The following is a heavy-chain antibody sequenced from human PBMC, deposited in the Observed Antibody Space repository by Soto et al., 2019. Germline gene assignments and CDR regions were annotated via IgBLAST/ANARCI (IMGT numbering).Heavy chain of an antibody. CDR1: GYTFTSYG. V-gene: IGHV1-18*01. J-gene: IGHJ4*02. Sequence: QVQLVQSGAEVKKPGASVKVSCKASGYTFTSYGITWVRQAPGQGLEWMGWFNTYNGNTNYAQKFQGTVTMTTDTAASTADMGLRSLRTDDTAVYCGARPQTPTESDYWGQGALVTVSS. CDR2: FNTYNGNT. CDR3: ARPQTPTESDY. D-gene: IGHD4-17*01.